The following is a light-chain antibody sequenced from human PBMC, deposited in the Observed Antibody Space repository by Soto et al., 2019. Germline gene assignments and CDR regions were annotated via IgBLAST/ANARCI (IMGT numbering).Light chain of an antibody. CDR2: GAS. Sequence: EVVMTQSPATVSVSPGEGVTLSCRASQTISNDLAWYQQKPGQAPRLLIYGASTRATGVPARFSGGGSGTEFTLTISSQQSEDFAFYYCQQNNKWPPVTFGGGNKVEIK. CDR3: QQNNKWPPVT. V-gene: IGKV3-15*01. CDR1: QTISND. J-gene: IGKJ4*01.